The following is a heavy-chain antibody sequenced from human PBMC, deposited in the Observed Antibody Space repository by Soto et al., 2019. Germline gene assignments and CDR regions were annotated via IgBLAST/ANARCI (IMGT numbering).Heavy chain of an antibody. CDR2: ISASGGST. V-gene: IGHV3-23*01. D-gene: IGHD2-15*01. CDR1: GFTFNNNV. CDR3: ARDRGYCSGGSCYWCFDL. Sequence: GGSLRRSCAASGFTFNNNVMSGVRQAPGKGLEWVSTISASGGSTYYADSVKGRFTISRDNSKNTMYVQMNSLRAEDTAVYYCARDRGYCSGGSCYWCFDLWGRGTLVTVSS. J-gene: IGHJ2*01.